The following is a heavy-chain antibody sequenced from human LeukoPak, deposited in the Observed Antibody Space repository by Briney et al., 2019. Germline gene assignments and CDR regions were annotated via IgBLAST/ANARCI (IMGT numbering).Heavy chain of an antibody. J-gene: IGHJ6*02. V-gene: IGHV1-46*01. D-gene: IGHD6-13*01. CDR1: GYTFTSYY. CDR2: SNPSGVGT. Sequence: GASVKVSCKASGYTFTSYYMHWVRQAPGQGLEWMGVSNPSGVGTNYAQKFQGRVTMTTDTSISTAYMEVSRLRSDDTAVYYCARVRIGQQLDKYYYYAMDVWGQGTTVTVSS. CDR3: ARVRIGQQLDKYYYYAMDV.